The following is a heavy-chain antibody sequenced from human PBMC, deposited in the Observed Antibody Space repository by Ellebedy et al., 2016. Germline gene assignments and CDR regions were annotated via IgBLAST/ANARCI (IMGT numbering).Heavy chain of an antibody. CDR1: RFTFTSSA. D-gene: IGHD6-19*01. CDR3: AAALPEIAVASPTHYGMDV. CDR2: IVVGSGNT. J-gene: IGHJ6*02. V-gene: IGHV1-58*02. Sequence: SVKVSXKASRFTFTSSAMQWVRQARGQRLEWIGWIVVGSGNTNYAQKFQERVTITRDMSTSTAYMELSSLRSEDTAVYYCAAALPEIAVASPTHYGMDVWGQGTTVTVSS.